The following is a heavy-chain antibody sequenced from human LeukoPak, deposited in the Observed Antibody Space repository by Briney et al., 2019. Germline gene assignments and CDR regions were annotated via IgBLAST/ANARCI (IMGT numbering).Heavy chain of an antibody. Sequence: GGSLRLSCAASGFTFSDHHMHWVRQAPGKGLEWVAFIRYDGGNEYYADSVKGRFTISRDNSKNTLYLQMNSLRPEDTAVYYCAKDYRYYGSGSHMDVWGKGTTVTISS. CDR2: IRYDGGNE. J-gene: IGHJ6*03. V-gene: IGHV3-30*02. D-gene: IGHD3-10*01. CDR3: AKDYRYYGSGSHMDV. CDR1: GFTFSDHH.